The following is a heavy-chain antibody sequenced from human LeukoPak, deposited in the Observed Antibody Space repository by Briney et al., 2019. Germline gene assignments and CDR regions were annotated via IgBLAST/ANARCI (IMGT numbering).Heavy chain of an antibody. D-gene: IGHD5-24*01. J-gene: IGHJ4*02. CDR1: GYPFTTSW. V-gene: IGHV5-51*01. Sequence: GESLEISFQGFGYPFTTSWIGWVRQLPGKGLEWTAIIYAGNSDAKYSPSFQGQVSISTDRSISTAYLHWSSLKASDTAIYYCAIINHPDGRVYWGQGTLATVSS. CDR2: IYAGNSDA. CDR3: AIINHPDGRVY.